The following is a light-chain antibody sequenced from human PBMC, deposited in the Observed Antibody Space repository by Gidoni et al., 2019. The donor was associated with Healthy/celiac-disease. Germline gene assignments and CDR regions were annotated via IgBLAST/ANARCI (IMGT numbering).Light chain of an antibody. CDR1: QSISSW. CDR3: QQYNS. CDR2: KAS. Sequence: EIQMTQSPSTLSASVGDRVTITCRASQSISSWLAWYQQKPGKAPKLLIYKASSLESGVPSRFSGSGSGTEFTLTISSLQPDDFATYYCQQYNSFGQXTKLEIK. V-gene: IGKV1-5*03. J-gene: IGKJ2*01.